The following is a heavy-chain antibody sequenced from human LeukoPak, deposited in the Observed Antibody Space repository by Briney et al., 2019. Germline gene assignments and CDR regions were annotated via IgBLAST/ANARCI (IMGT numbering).Heavy chain of an antibody. CDR2: ISGTGDTT. CDR1: GFSFSNYA. V-gene: IGHV3-23*01. Sequence: PGGSLRLSCAASGFSFSNYAMSWVRQAPGKGLEWVSAISGTGDTTYYADSVKGRFTISRDNSKNTLYLQMNSLRAEDTAVYYCAKEIVGAKKDVWGQGTTVTVSS. J-gene: IGHJ6*02. CDR3: AKEIVGAKKDV. D-gene: IGHD1-26*01.